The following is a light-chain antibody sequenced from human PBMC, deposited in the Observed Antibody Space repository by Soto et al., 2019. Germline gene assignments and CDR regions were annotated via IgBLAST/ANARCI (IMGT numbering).Light chain of an antibody. J-gene: IGKJ5*01. CDR2: GAS. V-gene: IGKV3-20*01. CDR1: QSVGSSY. CDR3: QLYGRSIT. Sequence: ETVMTPSPATLSVSPVERATLSCRASQSVGSSYLAWYQQKPGQAPRLLIYGASSRATGIPDRFSGSGSGTDFTLTITRLEPEDFAVYYCQLYGRSITFGQGTRLEIK.